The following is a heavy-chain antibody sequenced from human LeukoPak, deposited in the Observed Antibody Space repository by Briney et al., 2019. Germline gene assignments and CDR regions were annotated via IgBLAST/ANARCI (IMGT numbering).Heavy chain of an antibody. CDR1: GFTFSSYG. CDR3: AKEVGYSSSPTGIDY. D-gene: IGHD6-6*01. V-gene: IGHV3-30*18. Sequence: GGSLRLSCAASGFTFSSYGMHWVRQAPGKGLEWVAVMSYDGSNKYYADSVKGRFTISRDNSKNTLYLQMNSLRAEDTAVYYCAKEVGYSSSPTGIDYWGQGTLVTASS. CDR2: MSYDGSNK. J-gene: IGHJ4*02.